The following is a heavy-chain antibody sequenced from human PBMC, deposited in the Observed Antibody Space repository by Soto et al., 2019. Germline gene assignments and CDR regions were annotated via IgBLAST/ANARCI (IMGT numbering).Heavy chain of an antibody. V-gene: IGHV2-5*01. J-gene: IGHJ3*02. Sequence: QITLKESGPTLVKPTQTLTLTCTFSGFSLNTSGVGVGWVRQPPGRALEWLAVIYWTDDKRYSPSLKSRLSITKDTSKNQVVLTMTNMDPIDTAIFFCAHKLPVTTSAFDIWGQGTMVTVSS. CDR3: AHKLPVTTSAFDI. D-gene: IGHD4-17*01. CDR1: GFSLNTSGVG. CDR2: IYWTDDK.